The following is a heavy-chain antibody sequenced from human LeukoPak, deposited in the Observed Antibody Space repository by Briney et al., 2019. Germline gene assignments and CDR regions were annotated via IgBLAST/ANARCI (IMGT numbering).Heavy chain of an antibody. J-gene: IGHJ4*02. Sequence: PSETLSLTCGVSGGSISSTNWWTWVRQPPGEGLEWIGEVHLSGRTNYNPSLESRVTMSVDMSENHISLKLTSVTAADTAVYYCAREGGPYRPLDYSGQGALVTVSS. CDR2: VHLSGRT. V-gene: IGHV4-4*02. CDR3: AREGGPYRPLDY. CDR1: GGSISSTNW.